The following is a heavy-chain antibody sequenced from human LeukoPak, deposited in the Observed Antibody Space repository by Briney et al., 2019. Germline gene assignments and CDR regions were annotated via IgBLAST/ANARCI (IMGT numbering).Heavy chain of an antibody. Sequence: ASVKVSCKASGYIFTGYQMHWVRQAPGQGLEWMGWIDPNSGDTNYAQKFQGRVTMTRDTSISTAYMELSRLRSDDTAVYYCARDERYDSSGYPFDYWGQGTLVTVSS. CDR3: ARDERYDSSGYPFDY. CDR1: GYIFTGYQ. J-gene: IGHJ4*02. CDR2: IDPNSGDT. V-gene: IGHV1-2*02. D-gene: IGHD3-22*01.